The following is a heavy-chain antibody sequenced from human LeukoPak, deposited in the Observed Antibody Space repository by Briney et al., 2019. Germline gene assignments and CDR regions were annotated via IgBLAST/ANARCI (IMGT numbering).Heavy chain of an antibody. CDR2: IYYSGST. V-gene: IGHV4-30-4*08. D-gene: IGHD4-17*01. J-gene: IGHJ4*02. Sequence: PSQTLSLTCTVSGGSISSGDYYWSWIRQPPGKGLEWIGYIYYSGSTYYNPSLKSRVTISVDTSKNQFSLKLSSVTAADTAVNYCARDRYGDYVIDYWGQGTLVTVSS. CDR3: ARDRYGDYVIDY. CDR1: GGSISSGDYY.